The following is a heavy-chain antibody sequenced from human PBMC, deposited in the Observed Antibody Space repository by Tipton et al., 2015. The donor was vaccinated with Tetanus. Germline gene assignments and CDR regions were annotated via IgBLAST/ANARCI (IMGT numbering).Heavy chain of an antibody. V-gene: IGHV1-18*01. CDR1: GYTFTSYG. D-gene: IGHD1-26*01. J-gene: IGHJ4*02. CDR2: ISTYNGST. CDR3: ARGGSHFDY. Sequence: QVQLVQSGPEVKKPGASVKVSCKASGYTFTSYGISWARQAPGQGLEWMGWISTYNGSTNYVQKFQGRVTMTTDTSTNTAYMELRSLRSDDAALYYCARGGSHFDYWGQGTLVTVSS.